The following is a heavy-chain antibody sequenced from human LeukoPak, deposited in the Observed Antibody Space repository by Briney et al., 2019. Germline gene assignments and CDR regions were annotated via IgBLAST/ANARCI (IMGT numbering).Heavy chain of an antibody. V-gene: IGHV3-30*04. D-gene: IGHD6-13*01. J-gene: IGHJ4*02. Sequence: GRSLRLSCAASGLTFSSYAMHWVRQAPGKGLEWVAVISYDGSNKYYADSVKGRFTISRDNSKNTLYLQMNSLRAEDTAVYYCARDLSSSWTTIDYWGQGTLVTVSS. CDR1: GLTFSSYA. CDR3: ARDLSSSWTTIDY. CDR2: ISYDGSNK.